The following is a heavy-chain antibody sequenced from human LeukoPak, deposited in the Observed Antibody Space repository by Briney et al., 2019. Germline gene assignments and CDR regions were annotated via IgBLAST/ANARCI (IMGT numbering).Heavy chain of an antibody. Sequence: PSDTLSLTCTVAGGSISSYYGGWVRQHPGKVLSSIVYIYSTASTNYPPSLTTRFTVSVDTSKNQFSLKLSSVTAADTAVYYCARLGLVWGQGTLVTVSS. CDR2: IYSTAST. D-gene: IGHD3/OR15-3a*01. V-gene: IGHV4-59*08. CDR1: GGSISSYY. CDR3: ARLGLV. J-gene: IGHJ4*02.